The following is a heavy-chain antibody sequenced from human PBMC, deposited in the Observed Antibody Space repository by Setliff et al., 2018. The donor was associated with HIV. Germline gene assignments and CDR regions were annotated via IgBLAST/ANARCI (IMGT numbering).Heavy chain of an antibody. V-gene: IGHV7-4-1*02. CDR2: ISTNTGNP. J-gene: IGHJ4*02. CDR1: GYTFTSYA. D-gene: IGHD3-22*01. CDR3: ARDYRHDTDSNGHQDY. Sequence: ASVKVSCKASGYTFTSYAMNWVRQAPGQGLEWMGWISTNTGNPTYAQGFTGRFVFSLDTSVSTAYLQISSLKAEDTAVYYCARDYRHDTDSNGHQDYWGRGTLVTVSS.